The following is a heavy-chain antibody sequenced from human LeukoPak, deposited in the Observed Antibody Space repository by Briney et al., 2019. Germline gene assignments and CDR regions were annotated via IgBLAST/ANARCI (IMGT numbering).Heavy chain of an antibody. CDR1: GYTLTELS. J-gene: IGHJ5*02. D-gene: IGHD6-19*01. V-gene: IGHV1-69*04. CDR3: ARAKWAVAGSYNWFDP. CDR2: IIPILGIA. Sequence: SSVKVSCKVSGYTLTELSMHWGRQAPGKGLEWLGRIIPILGIANYAQKSQGRVTITADKSTSPAYLELSSLRSEDTAVYYCARAKWAVAGSYNWFDPWGQGTLVTVSS.